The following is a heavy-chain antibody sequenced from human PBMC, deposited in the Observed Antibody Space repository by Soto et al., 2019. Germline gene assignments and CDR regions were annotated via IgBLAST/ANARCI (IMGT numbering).Heavy chain of an antibody. D-gene: IGHD3-3*01. CDR1: GFTFSSYA. CDR2: ISGSGGST. J-gene: IGHJ4*02. CDR3: ANSLGGLASGVVIIEFGY. V-gene: IGHV3-23*01. Sequence: GGSLRLSCAASGFTFSSYAMSWVRQAPGKGLEWVSAISGSGGSTYYADSVKGRFTISRDNSKNTLYLQMNSLRAEDTAVYYCANSLGGLASGVVIIEFGYWGQGTLVTVSS.